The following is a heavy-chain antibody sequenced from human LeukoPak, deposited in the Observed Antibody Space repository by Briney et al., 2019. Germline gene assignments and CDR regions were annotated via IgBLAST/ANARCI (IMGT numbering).Heavy chain of an antibody. CDR2: MNPNNGNT. Sequence: GASVKVSCKASGYTFTSYDINWVRQATGQGLEWMAWMNPNNGNTGNAQKFQGRVTMTRITSISTAYMELSGLRSEDTAVYYCATARHVKSVGAIHAVHFDYWGQGTLVTVSS. CDR3: ATARHVKSVGAIHAVHFDY. D-gene: IGHD1-26*01. J-gene: IGHJ4*02. CDR1: GYTFTSYD. V-gene: IGHV1-8*01.